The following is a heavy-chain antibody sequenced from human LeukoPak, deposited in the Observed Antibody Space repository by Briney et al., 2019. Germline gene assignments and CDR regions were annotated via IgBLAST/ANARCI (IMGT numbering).Heavy chain of an antibody. CDR2: IGRSGSDK. V-gene: IGHV3-48*03. D-gene: IGHD1-14*01. CDR1: GFTFSTYE. J-gene: IGHJ6*02. CDR3: ARDRKYHRLAPDYYGMDV. Sequence: GGSLRLSCVATGFTFSTYEMNWVRQAPGKGLEGISCIGRSGSDKVYADSVRGRFIISRDNAKNSLFLEMASLTADDTAVYFCARDRKYHRLAPDYYGMDVWGHGTTVTVSS.